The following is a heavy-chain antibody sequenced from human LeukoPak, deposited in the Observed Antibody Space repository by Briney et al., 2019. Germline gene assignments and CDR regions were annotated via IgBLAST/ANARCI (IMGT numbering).Heavy chain of an antibody. CDR2: IYTSGST. CDR1: GGSISSYY. D-gene: IGHD3-10*01. Sequence: SETLSLTCTVSGGSISSYYWSWIRQPAGKGLEWIGRIYTSGSTNYNPSLKSRVTMSVDTSKNQFSLKLSSVTAADTAVYYCARRRFGESRTIYFDYWGQGTLVTVSS. V-gene: IGHV4-4*07. J-gene: IGHJ4*02. CDR3: ARRRFGESRTIYFDY.